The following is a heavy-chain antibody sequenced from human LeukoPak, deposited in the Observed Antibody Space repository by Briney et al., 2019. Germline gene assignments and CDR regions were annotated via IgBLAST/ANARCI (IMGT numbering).Heavy chain of an antibody. V-gene: IGHV3-66*01. J-gene: IGHJ4*02. CDR2: IYSGGST. Sequence: GGSLRLSCAASGFTVSSNYMSWVRQAPGKGLEWVSVIYSGGSTYYADSVKGRFIISRDNSKNTLYLQMNSLRAEDTAVYYCARDRPGIAVAGPSGYFDYWGQGTLVTVSS. CDR3: ARDRPGIAVAGPSGYFDY. CDR1: GFTVSSNY. D-gene: IGHD6-19*01.